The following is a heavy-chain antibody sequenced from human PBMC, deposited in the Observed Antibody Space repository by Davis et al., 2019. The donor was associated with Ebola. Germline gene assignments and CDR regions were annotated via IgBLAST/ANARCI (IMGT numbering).Heavy chain of an antibody. CDR2: ISSSSSTI. D-gene: IGHD3-16*01. J-gene: IGHJ3*02. CDR1: GFTFSSYS. CDR3: ARDHYDYIWGSYFEAFDI. Sequence: GVSLKISCAASGFTFSSYSMNWVRQAPGKGLEWVSYISSSSSTIYYADSVKGRFTISRDNAKNSLYLQMNSLRDEDTAVYYCARDHYDYIWGSYFEAFDIWGQGTMVTVSS. V-gene: IGHV3-48*02.